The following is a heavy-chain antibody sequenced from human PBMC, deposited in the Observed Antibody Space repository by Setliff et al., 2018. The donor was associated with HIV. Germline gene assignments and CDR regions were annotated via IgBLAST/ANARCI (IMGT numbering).Heavy chain of an antibody. CDR3: ARGDPFTDFDS. V-gene: IGHV4-61*02. CDR1: GGSISRGSYY. D-gene: IGHD3-16*01. Sequence: KASETLSLTCTVSGGSISRGSYYWSWIRQPAGKGLEWIGRIYTNGNTNYNPSLKSRVTVSADTSKNQFSLKLPSVTAADTAVYYCARGDPFTDFDSWGQGTLVTVSS. J-gene: IGHJ4*02. CDR2: IYTNGNT.